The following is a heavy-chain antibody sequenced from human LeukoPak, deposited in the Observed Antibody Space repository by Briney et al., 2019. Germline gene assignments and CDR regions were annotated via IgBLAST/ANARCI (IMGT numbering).Heavy chain of an antibody. D-gene: IGHD3-16*01. J-gene: IGHJ5*02. CDR1: GDSISSGSFY. CDR2: INHSGST. V-gene: IGHV4-61*09. CDR3: ARYYRRRFDP. Sequence: PSQTLSLTCTVSGDSISSGSFYWSWIRQAAGKGLEWIGEINHSGSTNYNPSLKSRVTISVDTSKNQFSLKLSSVTAADTAVYYCARYYRRRFDPWGQGTLVTVSS.